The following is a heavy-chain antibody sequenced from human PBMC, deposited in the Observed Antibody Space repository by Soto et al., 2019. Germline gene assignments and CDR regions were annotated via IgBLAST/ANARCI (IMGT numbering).Heavy chain of an antibody. Sequence: GGSLRLSCAAPGFTFSDYYMDWVRQAPGKGLEWVGRVRNKVNSDTTEYAASVKGRFTVSRDDSRNSLYLQMNSLKTGDTAMYYCSRAGILTTPYYTDYWGLGTLVTVSS. CDR3: SRAGILTTPYYTDY. D-gene: IGHD2-21*01. J-gene: IGHJ4*02. CDR2: VRNKVNSDTT. CDR1: GFTFSDYY. V-gene: IGHV3-72*01.